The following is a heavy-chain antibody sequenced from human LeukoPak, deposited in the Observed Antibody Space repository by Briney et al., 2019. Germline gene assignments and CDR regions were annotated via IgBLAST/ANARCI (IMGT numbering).Heavy chain of an antibody. J-gene: IGHJ4*02. CDR2: IKSKTDGGAT. V-gene: IGHV3-15*01. D-gene: IGHD2-2*01. CDR3: TTTIVVVPAAMPVDY. Sequence: GGSLRLSCAASGFTFSNAWMSWVPQAPGKGLEWVGRIKSKTDGGATDYAAPVKGRFTISRDDSKNTLYLQMNSLKTEDTAVYYCTTTIVVVPAAMPVDYWGQGTLVTVSS. CDR1: GFTFSNAW.